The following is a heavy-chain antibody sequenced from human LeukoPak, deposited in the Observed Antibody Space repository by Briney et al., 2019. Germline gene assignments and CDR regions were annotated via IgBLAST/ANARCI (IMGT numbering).Heavy chain of an antibody. CDR3: ARDDYGMDV. CDR1: GFAFSNYA. J-gene: IGHJ6*01. V-gene: IGHV3-30-3*01. Sequence: GRSLRLSCAASGFAFSNYATHWVRQAPGKGLEWVAFISYDGANNYYADSVKGRFTISRDYSKNTLYLQMNSLRAEDTAVYYCARDDYGMDVWGQGTTVTVSS. CDR2: ISYDGANN.